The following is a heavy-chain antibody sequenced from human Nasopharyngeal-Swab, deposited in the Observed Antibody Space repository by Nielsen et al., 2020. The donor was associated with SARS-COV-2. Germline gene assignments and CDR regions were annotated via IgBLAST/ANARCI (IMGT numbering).Heavy chain of an antibody. CDR2: ITPSGGAT. J-gene: IGHJ5*02. D-gene: IGHD6-13*01. V-gene: IGHV1-46*01. CDR3: ASEPGGMAAPGKHFDP. CDR1: GFTFRHYF. Sequence: GSVKVSCKGSGFTFRHYFMHWVRKAPGQGLEWMGVITPSGGATNYARKFRGRVTMTRDPSTSTVYLDLSSLKSEDTAVYFCASEPGGMAAPGKHFDPWGQGTLVTVSS.